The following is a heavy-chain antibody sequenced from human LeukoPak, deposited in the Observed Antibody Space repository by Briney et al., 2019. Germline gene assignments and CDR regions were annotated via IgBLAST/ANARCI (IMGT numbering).Heavy chain of an antibody. Sequence: ASVKVSCKASGYTFTGYYMHWVRQAPGQGLEWMGRINPNSGGTNYAQKFQGRVTMTRETSISTAYMELSRLRSDDTAVYYCSNSDILTGYYPDVWGKGTTVTVSS. D-gene: IGHD3-9*01. CDR3: SNSDILTGYYPDV. J-gene: IGHJ6*04. CDR2: INPNSGGT. CDR1: GYTFTGYY. V-gene: IGHV1-2*06.